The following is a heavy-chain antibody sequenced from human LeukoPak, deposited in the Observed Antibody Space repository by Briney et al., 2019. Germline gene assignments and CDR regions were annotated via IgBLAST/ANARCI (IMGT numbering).Heavy chain of an antibody. J-gene: IGHJ4*02. CDR3: ARVPESVGINYFDS. D-gene: IGHD1-1*01. CDR1: GGSVSSYY. Sequence: PSETLSLTCTVSGGSVSSYYWSWIRQPPGKGLEWIGYIYYSGSTNYNPSLKSRVTISVDTSKNQFSLKLRSVTAADTAVYYCARVPESVGINYFDSWGQGTQATVSS. CDR2: IYYSGST. V-gene: IGHV4-59*02.